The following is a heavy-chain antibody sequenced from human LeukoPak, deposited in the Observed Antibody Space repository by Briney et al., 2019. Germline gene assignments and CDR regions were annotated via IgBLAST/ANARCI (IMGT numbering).Heavy chain of an antibody. CDR1: GGSIGSSSYY. Sequence: PSETLSLTCTVSGGSIGSSSYYWGWIRQPPGKGLEWIGSIYYSGSTYYNPSLKSRVTISVDTSKNQFSLKLSSVTAADTAVYYCASGRRYDGSDYWGQGTLVTVSS. J-gene: IGHJ4*02. V-gene: IGHV4-39*01. CDR2: IYYSGST. CDR3: ASGRRYDGSDY. D-gene: IGHD3-10*01.